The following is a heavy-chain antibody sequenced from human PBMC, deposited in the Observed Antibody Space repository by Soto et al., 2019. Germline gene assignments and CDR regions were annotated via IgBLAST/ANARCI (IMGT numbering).Heavy chain of an antibody. Sequence: PSETLSLTCTVSGGSISSGDYYWSCIRQPPGKGLEWIGYIYSSGSYYYNPSLKSRVTISVDMSKNQFSLKLSSVTAADTAVYYCARGVVVRRSFDIWSQGTMVTVSS. CDR1: GGSISSGDYY. V-gene: IGHV4-30-4*01. CDR2: IYSSGSY. D-gene: IGHD2-21*01. J-gene: IGHJ3*02. CDR3: ARGVVVRRSFDI.